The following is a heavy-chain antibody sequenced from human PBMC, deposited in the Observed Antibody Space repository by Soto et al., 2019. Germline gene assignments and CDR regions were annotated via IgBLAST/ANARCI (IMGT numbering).Heavy chain of an antibody. D-gene: IGHD1-26*01. Sequence: EVQLLESGGGLVQPGGSLRLSCAASGFTFSNYAMTWVRQAPGKGLEWASAIRGRGGSTYYANSVKGRFTISRDNPKNTLYLQMDSLRAEDTAVYYCANPPPTMESTIYYYYGMDVWGQGTTGTVSS. V-gene: IGHV3-23*01. J-gene: IGHJ6*02. CDR3: ANPPPTMESTIYYYYGMDV. CDR2: IRGRGGST. CDR1: GFTFSNYA.